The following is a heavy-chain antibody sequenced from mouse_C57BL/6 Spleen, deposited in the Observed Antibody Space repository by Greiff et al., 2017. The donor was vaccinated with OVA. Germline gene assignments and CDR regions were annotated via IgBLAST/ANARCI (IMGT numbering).Heavy chain of an antibody. J-gene: IGHJ1*03. V-gene: IGHV1-52*01. D-gene: IGHD1-1*01. Sequence: VQLQQPGAELVRPGSSVKLSCKASGYTFTSYWMHWVKQRPIQGLEWIGNIDPSDSETNYNQKFKDKATLTVDKSSSTAYMQLISLTSEDSAVYYCARGAYGSPWYFDVWGTGTTVTVSS. CDR2: IDPSDSET. CDR3: ARGAYGSPWYFDV. CDR1: GYTFTSYW.